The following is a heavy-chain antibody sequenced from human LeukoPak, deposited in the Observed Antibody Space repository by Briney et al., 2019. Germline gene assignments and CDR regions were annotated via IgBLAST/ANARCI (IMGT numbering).Heavy chain of an antibody. CDR2: INPNSGGT. J-gene: IGHJ4*02. CDR1: GYTFTGYY. D-gene: IGHD2-2*01. Sequence: ASVKVSCKASGYTFTGYYIHWVRQAPGQGLEWMGWINPNSGGTNYAQKFQGRVTITADESTSTAYMELSSLRSEDTAVYYCARDGGGGADIVVVPAGLDYWGQGTLVTVSS. V-gene: IGHV1-2*02. CDR3: ARDGGGGADIVVVPAGLDY.